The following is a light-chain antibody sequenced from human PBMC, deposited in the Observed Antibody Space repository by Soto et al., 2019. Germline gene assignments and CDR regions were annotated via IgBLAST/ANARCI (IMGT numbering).Light chain of an antibody. J-gene: IGKJ1*01. Sequence: EIVLTQSPGTLSLSPGERATLSCRASQSVSSSYLAWYQQKPGQAPRLLIYGASSRATGIPDRFSGSGSGTDFTLTISRLEPEDVAGDYCQQYGSSPRTFGQGTKVEIK. CDR2: GAS. CDR1: QSVSSSY. CDR3: QQYGSSPRT. V-gene: IGKV3-20*01.